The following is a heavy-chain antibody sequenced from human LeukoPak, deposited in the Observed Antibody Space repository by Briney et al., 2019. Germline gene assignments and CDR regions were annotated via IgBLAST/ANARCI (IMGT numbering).Heavy chain of an antibody. V-gene: IGHV4-39*07. CDR2: IYYSGST. CDR1: GGSISSSSYY. D-gene: IGHD3-22*01. J-gene: IGHJ4*02. Sequence: SETLSLTCTVSGGSISSSSYYWGWIRQPPGKGLEWIGSIYYSGSTYYNPSLKSRVTISVDTSKNQFSLKLNSVTAADTAVYYCARSGWLSFYFDYWGQGTLVTVSS. CDR3: ARSGWLSFYFDY.